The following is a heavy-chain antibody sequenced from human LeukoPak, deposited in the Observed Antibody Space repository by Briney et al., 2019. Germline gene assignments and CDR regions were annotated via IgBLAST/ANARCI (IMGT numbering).Heavy chain of an antibody. CDR2: IYYSGSP. Sequence: SETLSLTCTVSGDSIRSSNYYWAWIRQPPGKGLEWIGYIYYSGSPYYNPSLKSRVTISVDTSKNQLSLKLSSVTAADTAVYYCARDPSAWWQRLNAFDIWGQGTMVTVSS. V-gene: IGHV4-30-4*08. J-gene: IGHJ3*02. CDR1: GDSIRSSNYY. CDR3: ARDPSAWWQRLNAFDI. D-gene: IGHD2-15*01.